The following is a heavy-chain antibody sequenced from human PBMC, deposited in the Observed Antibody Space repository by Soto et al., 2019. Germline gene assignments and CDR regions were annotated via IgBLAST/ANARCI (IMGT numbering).Heavy chain of an antibody. V-gene: IGHV3-23*01. J-gene: IGHJ5*02. D-gene: IGHD1-7*01. CDR2: ISGSGGST. Sequence: PGGSLRLSCAASGFTFSSYAMSWVRQAPGKGLEWVSAISGSGGSTYYADSVKGRFTISRDNSKNTLYLQMNSLRAEDTAVYYCAKDPNWNYLFGPNWFDPWGQGTLVTVSS. CDR1: GFTFSSYA. CDR3: AKDPNWNYLFGPNWFDP.